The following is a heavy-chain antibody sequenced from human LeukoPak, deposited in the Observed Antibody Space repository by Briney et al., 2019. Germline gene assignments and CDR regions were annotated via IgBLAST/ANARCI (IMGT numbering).Heavy chain of an antibody. D-gene: IGHD3-10*01. Sequence: GASVTVSCKASGYTFTSYDINWVRQATGQGLEWMGWMNPNSGNTGYAQKFQGRVTMTRNTSISTAYMELSSLRSEDTAVYYCARLIMVRGVIISNWFDPWGQGTLVTVSS. CDR2: MNPNSGNT. CDR1: GYTFTSYD. CDR3: ARLIMVRGVIISNWFDP. J-gene: IGHJ5*02. V-gene: IGHV1-8*01.